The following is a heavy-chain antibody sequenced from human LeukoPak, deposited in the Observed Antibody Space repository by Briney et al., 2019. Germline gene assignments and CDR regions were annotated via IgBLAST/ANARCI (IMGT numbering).Heavy chain of an antibody. Sequence: RASVKVSCKASGYTFTSYYMHWVRQAPGQGLEWMGGIIPIFGTANYAQKFQGRVTITADESTSTAYMELSSLRSEDTAVYYCARPEGTFNYMDVWGKGTTVTVSS. CDR2: IIPIFGTA. V-gene: IGHV1-69*13. CDR3: ARPEGTFNYMDV. J-gene: IGHJ6*03. CDR1: GYTFTSYY. D-gene: IGHD1/OR15-1a*01.